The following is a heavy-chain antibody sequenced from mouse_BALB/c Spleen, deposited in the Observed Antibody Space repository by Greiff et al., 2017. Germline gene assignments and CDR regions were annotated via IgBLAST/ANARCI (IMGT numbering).Heavy chain of an antibody. D-gene: IGHD2-3*01. CDR1: GFTFSSFG. Sequence: EVQRVESGGGLVQPGGSRKLSCAASGFTFSSFGMHWVRQAPEKGLEWVAYISSGSSTIYYADTVKGRFTISRDNPKNTLFLQMTSLRSEDTAMYYCARSGGGYSYYFDYWGQGTTLTVSS. CDR2: ISSGSSTI. V-gene: IGHV5-17*02. J-gene: IGHJ2*01. CDR3: ARSGGGYSYYFDY.